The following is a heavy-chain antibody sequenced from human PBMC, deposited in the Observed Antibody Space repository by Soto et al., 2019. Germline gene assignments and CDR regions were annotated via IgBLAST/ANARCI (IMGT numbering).Heavy chain of an antibody. Sequence: QVQLQESGPGLVKPSQTLSLTCTVTGGSISDGGYYWSWIRQHPGKGLEWIGYIYYSGSTYYNPSLKSRVTMSVDTSKNQFSLKLNSVNAADTAVYYCARKAERGLQLGGDFDYWGQGTLVTVSS. CDR1: GGSISDGGYY. V-gene: IGHV4-31*03. CDR3: ARKAERGLQLGGDFDY. CDR2: IYYSGST. D-gene: IGHD5-12*01. J-gene: IGHJ4*02.